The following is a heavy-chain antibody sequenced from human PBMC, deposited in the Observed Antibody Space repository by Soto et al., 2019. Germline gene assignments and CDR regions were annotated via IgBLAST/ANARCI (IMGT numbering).Heavy chain of an antibody. CDR2: IYRTGST. D-gene: IGHD1-7*01. CDR3: ASRDPGTSVDY. Sequence: SETLSLTCAGSGGSFTSNNWWTWVRQPPGQGLEWIGEIYRTGSTNYNPSLKSRVTISLDKSENQFSLKVTSLTAADTAVYYCASRDPGTSVDYWGQGTLVTVSS. CDR1: GGSFTSNNW. V-gene: IGHV4-4*02. J-gene: IGHJ4*02.